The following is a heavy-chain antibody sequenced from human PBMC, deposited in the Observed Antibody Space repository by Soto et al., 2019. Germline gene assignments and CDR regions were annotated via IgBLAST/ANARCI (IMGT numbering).Heavy chain of an antibody. Sequence: LKISCNCSLYSFTSYWICLVRQMPGKGLEFMGIIYPGDSDTRYSPSFQGQVAFSADKSISTAYLQWSGLKASDTAIYYCARRLSTGWFFEFWGQGTLVTVSS. CDR3: ARRLSTGWFFEF. CDR2: IYPGDSDT. D-gene: IGHD6-19*01. J-gene: IGHJ4*02. V-gene: IGHV5-51*01. CDR1: LYSFTSYW.